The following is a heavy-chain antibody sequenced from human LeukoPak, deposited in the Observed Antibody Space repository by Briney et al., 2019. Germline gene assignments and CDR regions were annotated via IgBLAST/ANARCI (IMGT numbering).Heavy chain of an antibody. Sequence: SETLSLTCTVSGGSISSGSYYWGWIRQPAGKGLEWIGRIYTSGSTNYNPSLKSRVTISVDTSKNQFSLKLSSVTAADTAVYYCARAMADFWSGTIDYWGQGTLVTVSS. CDR1: GGSISSGSYY. CDR2: IYTSGST. J-gene: IGHJ4*02. D-gene: IGHD3-3*01. CDR3: ARAMADFWSGTIDY. V-gene: IGHV4-61*02.